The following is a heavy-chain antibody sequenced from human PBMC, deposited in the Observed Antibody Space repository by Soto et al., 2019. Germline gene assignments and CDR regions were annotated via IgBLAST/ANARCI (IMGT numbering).Heavy chain of an antibody. CDR3: ARDNSQSYGTPAASSWVHH. D-gene: IGHD2-15*01. CDR1: GFRFSDYY. V-gene: IGHV1-46*01. J-gene: IGHJ5*02. Sequence: APVKVSSKASGFRFSDYYMHWLRHAPGQGLDWMGIINPSGDTTNYAQKFQGRVTITSDTSTSTVYLDLRSLISEDTAVYYCARDNSQSYGTPAASSWVHHCGQGTPVAVSS. CDR2: INPSGDTT.